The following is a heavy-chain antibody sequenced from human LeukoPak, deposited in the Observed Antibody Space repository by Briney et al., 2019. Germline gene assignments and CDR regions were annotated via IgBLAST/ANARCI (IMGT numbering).Heavy chain of an antibody. CDR1: GFTFSTYA. CDR3: ARDRFMDY. D-gene: IGHD3-16*01. Sequence: HPGQSLRLSCTASGFTFSTYAMTWVRQAPGKGLEWVSTITGSGDTTHYADSVKGRFTISRDNAKNSLYLQMNSLRAEDTAVYYCARDRFMDYWGQGALVTVSS. J-gene: IGHJ4*02. V-gene: IGHV3-23*01. CDR2: ITGSGDTT.